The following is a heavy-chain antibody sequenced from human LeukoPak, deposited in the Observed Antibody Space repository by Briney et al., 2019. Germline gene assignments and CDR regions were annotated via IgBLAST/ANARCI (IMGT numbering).Heavy chain of an antibody. Sequence: ASVKVTCKASGYTFTGYYMHWVRQAPGQGLEWMGWINPNSGGTNYAQKFQGRVTMTRDTSISTAYMELSRLRSDDTAVYYCSRGGGMTTVTKSWFDPWGQGTLVTVSS. CDR1: GYTFTGYY. CDR3: SRGGGMTTVTKSWFDP. D-gene: IGHD4-17*01. V-gene: IGHV1-2*02. J-gene: IGHJ5*02. CDR2: INPNSGGT.